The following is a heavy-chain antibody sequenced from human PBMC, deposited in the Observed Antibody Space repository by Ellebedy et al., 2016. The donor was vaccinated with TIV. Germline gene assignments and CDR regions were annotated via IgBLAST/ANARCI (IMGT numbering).Heavy chain of an antibody. CDR2: ISYDGSNK. V-gene: IGHV3-30*18. Sequence: GESLKISXVASGITVSNNYMRWVRQAPGKGLEWVAVISYDGSNKYYADSVKGRFTISRDNSKNTVYLQMNSLRGEDTAVYYCAKGPSRGAAAAKYWGQGTLVTVSS. CDR3: AKGPSRGAAAAKY. J-gene: IGHJ4*02. CDR1: GITVSNNY. D-gene: IGHD6-13*01.